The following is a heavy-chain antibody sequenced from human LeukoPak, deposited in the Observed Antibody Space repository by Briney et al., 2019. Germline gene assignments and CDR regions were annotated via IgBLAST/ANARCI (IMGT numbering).Heavy chain of an antibody. Sequence: ASMKVSCKASGYTFTGYYMHWVRQAPGQGLEWMGRINPNSGGTNYAQKFQGRVTMTRDTSISTAYMELSRLRSDDTAVYYCARDQIWFGELSPFDCWGQGTLVTVSS. CDR1: GYTFTGYY. CDR3: ARDQIWFGELSPFDC. D-gene: IGHD3-10*01. CDR2: INPNSGGT. J-gene: IGHJ4*02. V-gene: IGHV1-2*06.